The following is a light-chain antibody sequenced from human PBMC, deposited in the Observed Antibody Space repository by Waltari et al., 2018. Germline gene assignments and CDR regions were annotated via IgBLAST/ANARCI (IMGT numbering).Light chain of an antibody. CDR1: QSVRSN. V-gene: IGKV3-15*01. CDR3: QQYNNWPPWT. J-gene: IGKJ1*01. CDR2: GAS. Sequence: EIVMTQSPATLSVSPGERATLSCRASQSVRSNLAWYQQKPGQAPRLLIYGASTRATGIPARFSGSGSGTEFTLTSSSLQSEDVAVYYCQQYNNWPPWTVGQGTKVEIK.